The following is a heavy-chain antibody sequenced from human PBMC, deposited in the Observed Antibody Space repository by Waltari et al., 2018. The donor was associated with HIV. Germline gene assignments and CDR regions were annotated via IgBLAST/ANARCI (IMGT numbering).Heavy chain of an antibody. Sequence: VQLVESGGGSIKTGGSLRLSCTASGFSVSNHWMDWVRQGPGKGLVWVSRRNSEGSSRNYADAGKGRFVISRDNARNTVYLQLNSLRVEDTAMYFCARASHYIEFSTFDGDYYFDVWGRGTRVAVSS. CDR2: RNSEGSSR. CDR1: GFSVSNHW. D-gene: IGHD2-15*01. CDR3: ARASHYIEFSTFDGDYYFDV. J-gene: IGHJ4*02. V-gene: IGHV3-74*01.